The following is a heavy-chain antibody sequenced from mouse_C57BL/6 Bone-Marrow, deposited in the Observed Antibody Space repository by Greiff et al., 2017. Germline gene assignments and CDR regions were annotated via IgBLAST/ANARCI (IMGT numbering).Heavy chain of an antibody. J-gene: IGHJ4*01. CDR2: IWSGGST. V-gene: IGHV2-2*01. Sequence: VQLQQSGPGLVQPSQSLSITCTVSGFSLTSYGVHWVRQSPGKGLEWLGVIWSGGSTDYNAAFISRLSISKDNSKGQVFFKMNSLQADATAIYYCATYYTDAMDYWGQGTSVTVSS. D-gene: IGHD2-10*01. CDR3: ATYYTDAMDY. CDR1: GFSLTSYG.